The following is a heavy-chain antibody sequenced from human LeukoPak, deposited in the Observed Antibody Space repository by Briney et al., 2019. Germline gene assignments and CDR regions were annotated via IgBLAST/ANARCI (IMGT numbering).Heavy chain of an antibody. CDR1: GGSISSSSYY. D-gene: IGHD3-10*01. J-gene: IGHJ5*02. CDR3: ARGILLWFGAINWFDP. CDR2: IYYSGST. V-gene: IGHV4-39*01. Sequence: PSETLSLTCTVSGGSISSSSYYWGWIRQPPGKGLEWIGSIYYSGSTYYNPSLKSRVTISVDTSKNQFSLKLSSVTAADTAVYYCARGILLWFGAINWFDPWGQGTLVTVSS.